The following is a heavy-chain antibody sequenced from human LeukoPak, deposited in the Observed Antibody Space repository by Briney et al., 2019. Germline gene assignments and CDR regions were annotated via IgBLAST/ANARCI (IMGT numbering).Heavy chain of an antibody. CDR3: ARVSSSWYENWFDP. CDR2: IKQDGSEK. V-gene: IGHV3-7*01. Sequence: GGSLRLSCAASGFTFGSYWMSWVRQAPGKGLEWVANIKQDGSEKYYVDSVKGRFTISRDNAKNSLYLQMNSLRAEDTAVYYCARVSSSWYENWFDPWGQGTLVTVSS. J-gene: IGHJ5*02. CDR1: GFTFGSYW. D-gene: IGHD6-13*01.